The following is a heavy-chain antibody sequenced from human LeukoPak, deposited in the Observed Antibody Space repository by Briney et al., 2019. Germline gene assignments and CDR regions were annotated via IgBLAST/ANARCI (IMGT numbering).Heavy chain of an antibody. Sequence: PSETLSLTCAVYGGSFSGYYWSWIRQPPGKGLEWTGEINHSGSTNYNPSLKSRVTISVDTSKNQFSLKLSSVTAADTAVYYCARGGGGRYCSGGSCYSPYYYYYYIDVWGKGTTVTVSS. V-gene: IGHV4-34*01. CDR1: GGSFSGYY. D-gene: IGHD2-15*01. J-gene: IGHJ6*03. CDR3: ARGGGGRYCSGGSCYSPYYYYYYIDV. CDR2: INHSGST.